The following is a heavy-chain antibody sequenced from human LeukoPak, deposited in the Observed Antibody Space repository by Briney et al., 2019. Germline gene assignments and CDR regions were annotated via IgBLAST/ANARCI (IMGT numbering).Heavy chain of an antibody. CDR1: GFTFSSYA. CDR2: ISGSGGST. CDR3: AKALSSAIAVAGTSDD. V-gene: IGHV3-23*01. Sequence: PGASLRLSCAASGFTFSSYAMSWVRQAPGKGLEWVSAISGSGGSTYYADSVKGRFTISRDSSKNTLYLQMNTLRAEDTAVYYCAKALSSAIAVAGTSDDWGQGTLVTVSS. D-gene: IGHD6-19*01. J-gene: IGHJ4*02.